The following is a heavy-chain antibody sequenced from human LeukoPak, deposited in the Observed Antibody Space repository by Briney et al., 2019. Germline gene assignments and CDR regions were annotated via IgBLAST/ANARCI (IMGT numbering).Heavy chain of an antibody. J-gene: IGHJ5*02. CDR2: IYYSGST. Sequence: TSETLSLTCTVSGGSISSYYWSWIRQPPGKGLEWIGSIYYSGSTYYNPSLKSRVTISVDTSKNQFSLKLSSVTAADTAVYYCARRGSSWYRQNPGPYWFDPWGQGTLVTVSS. CDR1: GGSISSYY. D-gene: IGHD6-13*01. CDR3: ARRGSSWYRQNPGPYWFDP. V-gene: IGHV4-59*05.